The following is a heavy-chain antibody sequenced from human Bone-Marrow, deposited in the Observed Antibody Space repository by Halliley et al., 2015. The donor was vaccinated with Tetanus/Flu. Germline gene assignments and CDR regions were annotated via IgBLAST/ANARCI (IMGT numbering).Heavy chain of an antibody. CDR2: ISGSGGST. Sequence: CVSAISGSGGSTYYADSVKGRFTISRDNFMNTLYLQMNSLRGEDTAVYYCVRDDLGPQNGLDVWGQGTTVTVSS. V-gene: IGHV3-23*01. CDR3: VRDDLGPQNGLDV. D-gene: IGHD7-27*01. J-gene: IGHJ6*02.